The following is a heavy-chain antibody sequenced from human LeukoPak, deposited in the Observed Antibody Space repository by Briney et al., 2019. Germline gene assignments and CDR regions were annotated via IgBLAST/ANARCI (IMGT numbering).Heavy chain of an antibody. CDR1: GFTFSSYG. V-gene: IGHV3-30*02. Sequence: PGGSLRLSCAASGFTFSSYGMPWVRQTPGKGLEWVAVIWYDGSNRYYADSVKGRFTISRDNSKNTLYLQMNSLRAEDTAVYYCAKGAYSSGWYYFDYWGQGTLVTVSS. J-gene: IGHJ4*02. CDR2: IWYDGSNR. D-gene: IGHD6-19*01. CDR3: AKGAYSSGWYYFDY.